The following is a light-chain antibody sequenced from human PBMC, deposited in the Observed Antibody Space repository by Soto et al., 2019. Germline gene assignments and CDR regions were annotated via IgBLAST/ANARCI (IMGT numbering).Light chain of an antibody. CDR1: QTISNY. Sequence: DIPMTQSPSSLSASVGDRVTITCRASQTISNYLNWYQEIPGKAPKLLIYAASNLQSGVPSRFSGSGSGTEFTLTISNLQPDDFATYYCQQYNSYPLTFGGGTKVEIK. CDR3: QQYNSYPLT. J-gene: IGKJ4*01. CDR2: AAS. V-gene: IGKV1-39*01.